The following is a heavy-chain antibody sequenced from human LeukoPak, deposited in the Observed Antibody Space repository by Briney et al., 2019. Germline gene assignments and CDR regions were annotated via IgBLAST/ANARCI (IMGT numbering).Heavy chain of an antibody. D-gene: IGHD3-10*01. CDR2: IGTGGDT. V-gene: IGHV3-13*01. Sequence: GGSLRLSCEVSGLSFDNYDMHWVRQISGEGLEWVAAIGTGGDTYYRDSVKGRFTISRGNAKNSLYLQMNSLRVGDTAVYYCVRDYGPGGFGPWGQGALVTVSS. CDR1: GLSFDNYD. CDR3: VRDYGPGGFGP. J-gene: IGHJ5*02.